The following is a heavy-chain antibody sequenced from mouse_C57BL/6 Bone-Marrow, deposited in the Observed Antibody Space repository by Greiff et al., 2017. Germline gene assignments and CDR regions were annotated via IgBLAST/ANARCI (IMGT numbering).Heavy chain of an antibody. J-gene: IGHJ4*01. Sequence: MQLQQSGAELVKPGASVKISCKASGYAFSSYWMNWVKQRPGKGLEWIGQIYPGDGDTNYNGKFKGKATLTADKSSSTAYMQLSSLTSEDSAVYFCARNYDYDEFYYAMDYWGQGTSVTVAS. CDR1: GYAFSSYW. CDR3: ARNYDYDEFYYAMDY. V-gene: IGHV1-80*01. CDR2: IYPGDGDT. D-gene: IGHD2-4*01.